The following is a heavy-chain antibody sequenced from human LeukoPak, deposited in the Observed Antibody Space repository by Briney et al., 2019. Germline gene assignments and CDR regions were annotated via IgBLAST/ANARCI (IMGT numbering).Heavy chain of an antibody. CDR1: GGTFSSYA. CDR3: ARGRYYYGSGSYYDVDHDAFDI. J-gene: IGHJ3*02. V-gene: IGHV1-69*05. D-gene: IGHD3-10*01. Sequence: SVKVSCKASGGTFSSYAISWVRQAPGQGLEWMGGIIPIFGTANYAQKFQGRVTITTDESTSTAYMELSSLRSEDTAVYYCARGRYYYGSGSYYDVDHDAFDIWGQGTMVTVSS. CDR2: IIPIFGTA.